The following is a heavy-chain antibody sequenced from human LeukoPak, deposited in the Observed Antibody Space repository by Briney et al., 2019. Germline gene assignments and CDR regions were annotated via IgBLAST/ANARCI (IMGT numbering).Heavy chain of an antibody. CDR1: GYRFGSYW. CDR2: IYPGDSDT. D-gene: IGHD6-13*01. V-gene: IGHV5-51*01. Sequence: GESLKISCGGSGYRFGSYWISWVRQMPGKGLEWMGIIYPGDSDTRYSPSFQGQVTISADKSISTAYLQWSSLKASDSAIYYCARTHSTSWYNLDYWGQGTLVTISS. CDR3: ARTHSTSWYNLDY. J-gene: IGHJ4*02.